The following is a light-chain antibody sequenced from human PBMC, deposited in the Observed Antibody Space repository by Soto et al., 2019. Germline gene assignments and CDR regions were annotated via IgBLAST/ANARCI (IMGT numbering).Light chain of an antibody. CDR2: DVS. CDR3: GSYTSSSTLYV. CDR1: SSDVVGSNY. Sequence: QSALTQPASVSGSPGQSITISCTGTSSDVVGSNYVSWYQQHPGKAPKLMIYDVSNRPSGVSNRFSGSKSGNTASLTISGLQAEDEADYYCGSYTSSSTLYVFGTGTKVTVL. J-gene: IGLJ1*01. V-gene: IGLV2-14*01.